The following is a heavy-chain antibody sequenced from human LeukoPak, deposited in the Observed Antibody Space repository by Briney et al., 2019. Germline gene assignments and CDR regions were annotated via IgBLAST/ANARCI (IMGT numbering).Heavy chain of an antibody. J-gene: IGHJ4*02. D-gene: IGHD6-13*01. Sequence: GGSLRLSCAASGFTFSSYSMNWVRQAPGKGLEWVSSISGGSGYIYYADSVKGRFTISRDNAKNSLYLQMNSLRAEDTAVYYCVGGPISAAGEDYWGRGILVTVSS. V-gene: IGHV3-21*01. CDR1: GFTFSSYS. CDR2: ISGGSGYI. CDR3: VGGPISAAGEDY.